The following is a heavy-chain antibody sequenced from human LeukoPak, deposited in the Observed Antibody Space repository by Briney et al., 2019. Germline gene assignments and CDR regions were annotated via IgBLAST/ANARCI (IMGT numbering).Heavy chain of an antibody. CDR1: GGTFSSYA. D-gene: IGHD2-8*02. Sequence: ASVKVSCKASGGTFSSYAISWVRQAPGQGLEWMGGIIPIFGTANYAQKFQGRVTITADESTSTAYMELSSLRSEDTAVYYCARSLLVVPDASGEHDAFDMWGQGTMVTVSS. CDR3: ARSLLVVPDASGEHDAFDM. CDR2: IIPIFGTA. V-gene: IGHV1-69*01. J-gene: IGHJ3*02.